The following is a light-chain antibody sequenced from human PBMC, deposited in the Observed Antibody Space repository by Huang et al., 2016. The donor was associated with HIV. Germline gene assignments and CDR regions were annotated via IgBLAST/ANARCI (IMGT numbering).Light chain of an antibody. J-gene: IGKJ1*01. CDR2: VAS. Sequence: DIQMTQSPSSLSASVGDRVTITCRASLGISNSLAWYQQRPGKAPKLLLSVASRLESGVPSRFSGSGSGTDYTLTISSLQPEDFATYYCLQYYLFPRTFGQGTKVEIK. V-gene: IGKV1-NL1*01. CDR1: LGISNS. CDR3: LQYYLFPRT.